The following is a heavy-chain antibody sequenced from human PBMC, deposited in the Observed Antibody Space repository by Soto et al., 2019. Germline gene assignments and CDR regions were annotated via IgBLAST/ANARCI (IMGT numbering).Heavy chain of an antibody. CDR1: GFAFSPYG. D-gene: IGHD2-2*01. CDR2: LSSGGDYI. Sequence: EVQVVESGGGLVKPGGSLRLSCAASGFAFSPYGMNWVRQAPGKGLEWVSSLSSGGDYIFYADSVKGRFTISRDNAKNSLYLQMNSLRAEDAAVYYCARVGGSCSTASCFAYFDSWGQGTLVTVSP. CDR3: ARVGGSCSTASCFAYFDS. J-gene: IGHJ4*02. V-gene: IGHV3-21*06.